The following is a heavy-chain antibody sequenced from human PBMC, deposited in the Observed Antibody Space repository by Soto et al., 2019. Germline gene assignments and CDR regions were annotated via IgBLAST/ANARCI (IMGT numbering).Heavy chain of an antibody. D-gene: IGHD1-7*01. Sequence: QVPLVQSGAEVKKPGASVELSCKASGYTFTSYGINWVRQAPGQGLEWMGWISAYNGNTNYAQKLQGRVTMTTDTSTSTAYMELRSLRSDDTAVYYCARVITGTTFYYYYGMDVWGQGTTVTVSS. CDR3: ARVITGTTFYYYYGMDV. J-gene: IGHJ6*02. CDR1: GYTFTSYG. CDR2: ISAYNGNT. V-gene: IGHV1-18*01.